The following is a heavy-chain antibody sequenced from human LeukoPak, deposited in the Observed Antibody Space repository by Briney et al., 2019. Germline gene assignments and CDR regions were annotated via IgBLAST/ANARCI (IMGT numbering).Heavy chain of an antibody. D-gene: IGHD2-2*01. CDR2: ISGSGGST. CDR1: GFTFSSYA. J-gene: IGHJ6*03. Sequence: GGSLRLSCAASGFTFSSYAMNWVRQAPGKGLEWVSGISGSGGSTYYADSVKGRFTISRDNSKNTLYLQMNSLRAEDTAVYYCAKRSRVVVPAATTHYYYMDVWGKGTTVTVSS. V-gene: IGHV3-23*01. CDR3: AKRSRVVVPAATTHYYYMDV.